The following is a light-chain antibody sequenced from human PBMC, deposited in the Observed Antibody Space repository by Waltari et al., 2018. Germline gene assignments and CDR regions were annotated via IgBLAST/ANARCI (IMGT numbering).Light chain of an antibody. CDR1: ALATEN. J-gene: IGLJ2*01. V-gene: IGLV3-25*03. Sequence: SNELTQPPSVSVSPGQTARITCSGDALATENVYWYQQKPGQAPVLVKYKDNGRPAGIPQQFTCSGSGTTVTLIINGVQAEDEADYYCQSTDTTGTYLVFGGGTKLTVL. CDR2: KDN. CDR3: QSTDTTGTYLV.